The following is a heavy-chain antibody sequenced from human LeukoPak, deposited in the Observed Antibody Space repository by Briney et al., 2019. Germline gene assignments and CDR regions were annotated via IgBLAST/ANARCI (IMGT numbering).Heavy chain of an antibody. CDR2: MNPNSGNT. J-gene: IGHJ4*02. D-gene: IGHD5-12*01. Sequence: AAVKVSFTSSGYTFTIYDINWVRQAPGQGLEWMGWMNPNSGNTGYAQKFQGRVTMTRNTSISTAYMELSSLRSEDTAVYYCARAHSGYDSPLDYWGQGTLVTVSS. V-gene: IGHV1-8*01. CDR3: ARAHSGYDSPLDY. CDR1: GYTFTIYD.